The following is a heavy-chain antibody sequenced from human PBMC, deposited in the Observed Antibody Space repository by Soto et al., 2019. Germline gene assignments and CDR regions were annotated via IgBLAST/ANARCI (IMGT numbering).Heavy chain of an antibody. CDR2: ISGYDGNT. Sequence: ASVKVSCKASGYTFTSYGISWVRQAPGQGLEWMGWISGYDGNTNYAQKLQGRVTMTTDTSTSTAYMELRSLRSDDTAVYYCARDQVLFGWFDPWGQGTLVTVSS. D-gene: IGHD2-21*01. CDR1: GYTFTSYG. J-gene: IGHJ5*02. V-gene: IGHV1-18*01. CDR3: ARDQVLFGWFDP.